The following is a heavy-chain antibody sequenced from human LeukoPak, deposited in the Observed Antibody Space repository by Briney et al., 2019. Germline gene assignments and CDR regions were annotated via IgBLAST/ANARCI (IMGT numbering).Heavy chain of an antibody. CDR3: ARLGGYYYDSSGYYPNWFDP. CDR2: IYTSGST. Sequence: SETLSLTCTVSGGSISSYYWSWIRQPPGKGLQWIGYIYTSGSTNYNPSLKGRVTISVDTSKNQFSLKLSSVTAADTAVYYCARLGGYYYDSSGYYPNWFDPWGQRTLVTVSS. D-gene: IGHD3-22*01. J-gene: IGHJ5*02. CDR1: GGSISSYY. V-gene: IGHV4-4*09.